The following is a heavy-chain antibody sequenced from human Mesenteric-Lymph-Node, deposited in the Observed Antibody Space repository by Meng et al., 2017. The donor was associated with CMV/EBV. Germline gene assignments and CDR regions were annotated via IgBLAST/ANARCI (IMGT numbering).Heavy chain of an antibody. CDR2: ISSSDTYI. CDR3: GRGKYAAGRQGGPYYGMDV. V-gene: IGHV3-21*01. J-gene: IGHJ6*02. CDR1: GFTFSVYD. D-gene: IGHD6-6*01. Sequence: GESLKISCAASGFTFSVYDMNWVRQAPGKGLEWVSCISSSDTYIYYADSLKGRFTISRDNAKNSLYLQMNSLRAEDTAVYYWGRGKYAAGRQGGPYYGMDVWGQGTTVTVSS.